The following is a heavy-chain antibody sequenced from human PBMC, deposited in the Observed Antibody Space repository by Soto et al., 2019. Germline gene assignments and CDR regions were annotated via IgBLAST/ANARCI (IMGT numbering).Heavy chain of an antibody. CDR2: ISSSSSYI. CDR1: GFTFSSYS. D-gene: IGHD5-18*01. V-gene: IGHV3-21*01. Sequence: EVQLVESGGGLVKPGGSLRLSCAASGFTFSSYSMNWVRQAPGKGLEWVSSISSSSSYIYYADSVKGRFTISRDNAKNSLYLQMNSLRAEDTAVYHSVAPDISSRGYSSVYSYYGMDVWGQGTTVTVSS. CDR3: VAPDISSRGYSSVYSYYGMDV. J-gene: IGHJ6*02.